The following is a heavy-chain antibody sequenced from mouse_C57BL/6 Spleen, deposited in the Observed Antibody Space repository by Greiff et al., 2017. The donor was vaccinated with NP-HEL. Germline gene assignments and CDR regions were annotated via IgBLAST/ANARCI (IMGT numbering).Heavy chain of an antibody. CDR2: IWTGGGT. CDR3: ARYYGSSYEDAMYY. J-gene: IGHJ4*01. V-gene: IGHV2-9-1*01. CDR1: GFSLTSYA. Sequence: QVQLKESGPGLVAPSKSLSITCTVSGFSLTSYAISWVRQPPGKGLEWLGVIWTGGGTTYTLAIKSRLSISKDNAKSQVVVKMNSLQTDDTARYYCARYYGSSYEDAMYYWGQGTSVTVAS. D-gene: IGHD1-1*01.